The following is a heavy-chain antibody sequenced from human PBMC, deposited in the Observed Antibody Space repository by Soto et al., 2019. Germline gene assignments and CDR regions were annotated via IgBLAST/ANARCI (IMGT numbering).Heavy chain of an antibody. V-gene: IGHV4-30-2*01. Sequence: SETLSLTCAVSGGSISSGGYSWSWIRQPPGKGLEWIGYIYHSGSTYYNPSLKSRVTISVDRSKNQFSLKLSSVTAADTAVYYCARGYYYDENWFDPWGQRTLVTVSS. CDR3: ARGYYYDENWFDP. CDR2: IYHSGST. J-gene: IGHJ5*02. D-gene: IGHD3-22*01. CDR1: GGSISSGGYS.